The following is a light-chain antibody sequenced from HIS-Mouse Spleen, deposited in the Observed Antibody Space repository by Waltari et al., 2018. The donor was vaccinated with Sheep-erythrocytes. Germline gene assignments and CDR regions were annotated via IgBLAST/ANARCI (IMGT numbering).Light chain of an antibody. CDR3: CSYAGSYNHV. Sequence: QSALTHPRSVSGSPGPSVTISCTGTSSDVGGYNHVSWYQQHPGKAPKLMIYDVSKRPSGVPDRFSGSKSGNTASLTISGLQAEDEADYYCCSYAGSYNHVFATGTKVTVL. V-gene: IGLV2-11*01. CDR2: DVS. J-gene: IGLJ1*01. CDR1: SSDVGGYNH.